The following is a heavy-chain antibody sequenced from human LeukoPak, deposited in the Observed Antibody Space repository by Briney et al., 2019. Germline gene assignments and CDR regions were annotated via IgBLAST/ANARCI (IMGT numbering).Heavy chain of an antibody. Sequence: ASVKVSCKASGYTFINYGISWVRQAPGQGLEWMGWISAYSGNTNYAQKLQGRVTMTTDTSTSTAYMELRSLRSDDTAVYYCAKESLSYGDSQGDASDIWGQGTMVTVSS. CDR3: AKESLSYGDSQGDASDI. CDR2: ISAYSGNT. CDR1: GYTFINYG. D-gene: IGHD2-21*02. V-gene: IGHV1-18*01. J-gene: IGHJ3*02.